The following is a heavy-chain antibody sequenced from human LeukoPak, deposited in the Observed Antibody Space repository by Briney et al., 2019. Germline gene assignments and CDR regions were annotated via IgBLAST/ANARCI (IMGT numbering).Heavy chain of an antibody. Sequence: ASVKVSCKASGYTFTGYYMHWVRQAPGQGLEWMGWINPNSGGTNYAQKFQGRVTMTRDTSISTAYVELSRLRSDDTAVYYCARESWFGESRGHENWGQGTLVTVSS. CDR2: INPNSGGT. CDR3: ARESWFGESRGHEN. CDR1: GYTFTGYY. J-gene: IGHJ4*02. D-gene: IGHD3-10*01. V-gene: IGHV1-2*02.